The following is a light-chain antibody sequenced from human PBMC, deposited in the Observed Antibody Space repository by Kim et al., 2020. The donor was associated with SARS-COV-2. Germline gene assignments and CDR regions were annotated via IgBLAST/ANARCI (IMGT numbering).Light chain of an antibody. CDR3: SSRDSSGNHLI. CDR2: SGN. J-gene: IGLJ2*01. Sequence: ALGQTVKSTCQGDSLRTYYPTWYQQKPGQAPVLVIYSGNHRPSGIPDRFSGSSSGDTASLTLTGAQAEDEAAYYCSSRDSSGNHLIFGGGTKVTVL. CDR1: SLRTYY. V-gene: IGLV3-19*01.